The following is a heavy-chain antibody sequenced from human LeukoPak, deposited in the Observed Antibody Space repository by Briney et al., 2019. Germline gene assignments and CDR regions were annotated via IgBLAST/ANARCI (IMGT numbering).Heavy chain of an antibody. J-gene: IGHJ3*02. D-gene: IGHD3-3*01. V-gene: IGHV3-21*01. CDR2: ISSSSSYI. Sequence: GGSLRLSCAASGFTFSSYSMNWVRQAPGKGLEWVSSISSSSSYIYYADSVKGRFTISRDNAKNSLYLQMNSLRAKDTAVYYCARAITIFGVVTGAFDIWGQGTMVTVSS. CDR3: ARAITIFGVVTGAFDI. CDR1: GFTFSSYS.